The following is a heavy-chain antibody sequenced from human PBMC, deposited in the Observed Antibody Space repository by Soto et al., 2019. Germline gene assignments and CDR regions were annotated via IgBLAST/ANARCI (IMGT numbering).Heavy chain of an antibody. D-gene: IGHD1-26*01. CDR2: ISYDGSNK. CDR1: GFTFSSYA. Sequence: QVQLVESGGGVVQPGRSLRLSCAASGFTFSSYAMHWVRQAPGKGLEWVAVISYDGSNKYYADSVKGRFTISRDNSKNTLYLQMNSLRAEDTAVYYCVRGEVAGMDVWGQGTTVTVSS. CDR3: VRGEVAGMDV. V-gene: IGHV3-30-3*01. J-gene: IGHJ6*02.